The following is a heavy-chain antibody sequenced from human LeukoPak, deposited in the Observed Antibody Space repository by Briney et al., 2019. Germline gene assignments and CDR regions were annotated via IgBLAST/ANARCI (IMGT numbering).Heavy chain of an antibody. D-gene: IGHD1-26*01. V-gene: IGHV3-21*01. CDR1: GFTFSSYG. CDR3: ALLGHSVPAGD. CDR2: ISSSSSYI. J-gene: IGHJ4*02. Sequence: PGGSLRLSCAASGFTFSSYGMHWVRQTPGKGLEWVSSISSSSSYIYYADSVKGRFTISRDNAKNSLYLQMNSLRAEDTAVYYCALLGHSVPAGDWGQGTLVTVSS.